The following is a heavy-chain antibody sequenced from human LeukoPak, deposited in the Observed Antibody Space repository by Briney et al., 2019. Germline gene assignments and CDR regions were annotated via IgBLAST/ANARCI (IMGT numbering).Heavy chain of an antibody. CDR3: ARDHTTLRYSIYYHGMDV. V-gene: IGHV4-4*07. D-gene: IGHD3-9*01. Sequence: SGTLSRTCAVSGGSISGYYWSWIRQPAGKGLEWVRRIYTSGSTNYNPSLKSRVTITVDTPKNQFSLKLSSVPAADTAVYYCARDHTTLRYSIYYHGMDVWGQGTTVTVSS. CDR1: GGSISGYY. CDR2: IYTSGST. J-gene: IGHJ6*02.